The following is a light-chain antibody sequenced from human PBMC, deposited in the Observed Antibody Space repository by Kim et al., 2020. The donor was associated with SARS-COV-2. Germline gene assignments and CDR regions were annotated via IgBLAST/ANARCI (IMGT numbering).Light chain of an antibody. CDR3: HQYGSSPQT. Sequence: DIVLTQSPGTLSLSPGERATLSCRASQSVSSSYLAWYQQKPGQAPRLLIYGASSRATGIPDRFSGSGSGTDFTLTISRLEPEDFAVYYCHQYGSSPQTFGQGTKLEI. CDR2: GAS. J-gene: IGKJ2*01. V-gene: IGKV3-20*01. CDR1: QSVSSSY.